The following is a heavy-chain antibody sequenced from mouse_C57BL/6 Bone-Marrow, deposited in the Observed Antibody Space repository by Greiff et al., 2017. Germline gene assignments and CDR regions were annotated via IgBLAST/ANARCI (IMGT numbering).Heavy chain of an antibody. Sequence: VQLQQSGAELVKPGASVKLSCTASGFNIKDYYIHWVKQRTEQGLEWIGRIDPEDGETKYAPKSQDKATITADTSSNTAYLQLSSLTSEDTAVYYGTRSLIYYGTNYWGQGTTLTVSS. D-gene: IGHD1-1*01. J-gene: IGHJ2*01. CDR3: TRSLIYYGTNY. CDR2: IDPEDGET. V-gene: IGHV14-2*01. CDR1: GFNIKDYY.